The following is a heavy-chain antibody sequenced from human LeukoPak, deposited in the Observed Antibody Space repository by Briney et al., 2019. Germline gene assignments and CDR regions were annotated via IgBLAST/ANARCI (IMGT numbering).Heavy chain of an antibody. D-gene: IGHD2-15*01. CDR1: GFTFSSYS. Sequence: PGGSLRLSCAASGFTFSSYSMTWVRQAPGKGLECVAFMRYDENNKYYADSVKGRFTISRDNSKNTLYLQMNSLRAEDTAVYYCAKTKDIVVVVAATAFDYWGQGTLVTVSS. CDR2: MRYDENNK. J-gene: IGHJ4*02. CDR3: AKTKDIVVVVAATAFDY. V-gene: IGHV3-30*02.